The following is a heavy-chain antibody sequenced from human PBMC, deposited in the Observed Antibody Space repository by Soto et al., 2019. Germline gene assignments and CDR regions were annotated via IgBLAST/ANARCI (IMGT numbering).Heavy chain of an antibody. CDR1: GYTFTSCY. J-gene: IGHJ5*02. V-gene: IGHV1-46*01. CDR2: INPSGGST. Sequence: QVQLVQSGAEVKKPGASVKVSCKASGYTFTSCYMHWVRQAPGQGLEWMGIINPSGGSTSYAQKFQGRVTMTRDTSTSTVYMELSSLRSEDTAVYYCASGDMVRGVIEHNWFDPWGQGTLVTVSS. D-gene: IGHD3-10*01. CDR3: ASGDMVRGVIEHNWFDP.